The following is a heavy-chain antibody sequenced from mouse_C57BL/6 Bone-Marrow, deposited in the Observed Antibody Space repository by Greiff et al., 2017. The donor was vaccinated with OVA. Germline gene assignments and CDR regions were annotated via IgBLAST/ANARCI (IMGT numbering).Heavy chain of an antibody. D-gene: IGHD2-2*01. Sequence: QVQLQQPGAELVKPGASVKLSCKASGYTFTSYWMQWVKQRPGQGLEWIGEIDPSDSSTNYNQKFKGKATLTVDTSSSTAYMQLSSLTSEDSAVYYCAKGLRRGGYFDYWGQGTTLTVSS. CDR2: IDPSDSST. J-gene: IGHJ2*01. CDR1: GYTFTSYW. CDR3: AKGLRRGGYFDY. V-gene: IGHV1-50*01.